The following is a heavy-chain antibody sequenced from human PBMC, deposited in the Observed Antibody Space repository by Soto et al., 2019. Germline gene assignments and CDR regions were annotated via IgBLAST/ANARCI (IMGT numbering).Heavy chain of an antibody. CDR1: GGSISSGGYS. D-gene: IGHD5-12*01. J-gene: IGHJ5*02. CDR2: IYHSGST. Sequence: NPSETLSLTCAVSGGSISSGGYSWSWIRQPPGKGLEWIGYIYHSGSTYYNPSLKSRVTISVDRSKNQFSLKLSSVTAADTAVYYCARLSTIIHWFDPWGQGTLVTVSS. CDR3: ARLSTIIHWFDP. V-gene: IGHV4-30-2*01.